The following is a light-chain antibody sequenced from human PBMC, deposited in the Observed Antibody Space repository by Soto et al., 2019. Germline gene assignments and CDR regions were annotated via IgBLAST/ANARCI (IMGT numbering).Light chain of an antibody. CDR3: QQRANWPLT. V-gene: IGKV3-11*01. Sequence: EIVLTQSPVTLSLSPGERATLSCRASQSVTTFLAWYHQKPGQAPRLLIYDASKRATGIPARFSGSGSGTDFTLSISSLEPEDGAVSYCQQRANWPLTFGGGTKVEIK. CDR1: QSVTTF. CDR2: DAS. J-gene: IGKJ4*01.